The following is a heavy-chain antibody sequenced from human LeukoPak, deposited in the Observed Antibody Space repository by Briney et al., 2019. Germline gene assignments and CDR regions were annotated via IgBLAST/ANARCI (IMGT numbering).Heavy chain of an antibody. Sequence: PGGSLRLSCAASGFTLSSYSMNWVRQAPGKGLEWVSSISSSSSYIYYADSVKGRFTISRDNAKNSLYLQMNSLRAEDTAVYYCARGNGIWSGYGIDYWGQGTLVTVSS. V-gene: IGHV3-21*01. J-gene: IGHJ4*02. D-gene: IGHD3-3*01. CDR3: ARGNGIWSGYGIDY. CDR1: GFTLSSYS. CDR2: ISSSSSYI.